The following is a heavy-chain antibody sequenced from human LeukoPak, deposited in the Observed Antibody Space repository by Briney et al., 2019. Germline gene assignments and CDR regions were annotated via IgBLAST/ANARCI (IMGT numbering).Heavy chain of an antibody. CDR1: GGSISSYY. CDR2: IDYSGST. J-gene: IGHJ6*03. V-gene: IGHV4-59*01. CDR3: ARMIPRDYMDV. Sequence: SETLSLTCTVSGGSISSYYWSWIRQPPGKGLEWIGYIDYSGSTNYNPSLKSRVTISVDTSKNQFSLKLSSVTAADTAVYYCARMIPRDYMDVWGKGTTVTVSS. D-gene: IGHD3-22*01.